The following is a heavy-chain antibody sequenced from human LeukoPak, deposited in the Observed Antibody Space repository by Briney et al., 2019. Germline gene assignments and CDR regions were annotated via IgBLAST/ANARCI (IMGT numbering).Heavy chain of an antibody. CDR1: GFTFSSYW. CDR3: VYSGDYEKGY. CDR2: IKHDGSEK. Sequence: GSLRLSCAASGFTFSSYWMSWVRQAPGKGLEWVANIKHDGSEKYYVDSVKGRFTISRDNAKNSLYLPMNSLRAEDTAVYYCVYSGDYEKGYWGQGTLVTVSS. J-gene: IGHJ4*02. V-gene: IGHV3-7*01. D-gene: IGHD4-17*01.